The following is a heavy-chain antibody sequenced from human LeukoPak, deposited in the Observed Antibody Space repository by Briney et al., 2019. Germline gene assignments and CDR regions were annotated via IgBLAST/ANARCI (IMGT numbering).Heavy chain of an antibody. CDR1: GFIFSTHA. CDR2: SGSTI. Sequence: GGSLRLSCAASGFIFSTHAMTWVRQAPGKGLEWVSSSGSTIDYSDSVKGRFTISRDNSKNTLYLQMNSLSAEDTAVYYCTRDSSYGDYSTAFDYWGQGALVTVSS. D-gene: IGHD4-17*01. J-gene: IGHJ4*02. V-gene: IGHV3-23*01. CDR3: TRDSSYGDYSTAFDY.